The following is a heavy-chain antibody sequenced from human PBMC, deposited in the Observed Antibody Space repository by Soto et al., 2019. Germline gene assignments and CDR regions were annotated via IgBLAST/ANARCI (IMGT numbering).Heavy chain of an antibody. Sequence: PSETLSLTCAVYGGSFSGYYWSWIRQPPGKGLEWIGEINHSGSTNYNPSLKSRVTISVDTSKNQFSLKLSSVTAADTAVYYCANRGYSFGDRYYYYYYMDVWGKGTTVTVS. CDR1: GGSFSGYY. CDR3: ANRGYSFGDRYYYYYYMDV. D-gene: IGHD5-18*01. V-gene: IGHV4-34*01. J-gene: IGHJ6*03. CDR2: INHSGST.